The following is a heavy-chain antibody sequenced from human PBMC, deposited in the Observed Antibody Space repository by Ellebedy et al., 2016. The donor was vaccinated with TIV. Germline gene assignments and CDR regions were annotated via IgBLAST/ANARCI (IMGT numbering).Heavy chain of an antibody. CDR3: ARDLYSGEYDVFDY. J-gene: IGHJ4*02. CDR1: GLTFSDYA. CDR2: ISHYGGKK. Sequence: PGGSLRLSCAVSGLTFSDYAMQWVRQAPGKGLEWVAVISHYGGKKEYAESVKGRFTISRDNSQNTLYLQVDSLRADDTAIYYCARDLYSGEYDVFDYWGRGTLVTVSS. V-gene: IGHV3-30-3*01. D-gene: IGHD4-17*01.